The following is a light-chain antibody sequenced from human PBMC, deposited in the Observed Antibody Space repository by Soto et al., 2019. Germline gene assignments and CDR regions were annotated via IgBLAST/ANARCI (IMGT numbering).Light chain of an antibody. CDR1: KLGDKY. CDR2: QDS. Sequence: SYELTQPPSVSVSPGQTASITCSGDKLGDKYACWYKKKPGQSPVLVIYQDSKRPSGIPERFSASKSGNTATLTISGTQAMDEADYYCQAWDSSTPVVFGGGTKLTVL. V-gene: IGLV3-1*01. J-gene: IGLJ2*01. CDR3: QAWDSSTPVV.